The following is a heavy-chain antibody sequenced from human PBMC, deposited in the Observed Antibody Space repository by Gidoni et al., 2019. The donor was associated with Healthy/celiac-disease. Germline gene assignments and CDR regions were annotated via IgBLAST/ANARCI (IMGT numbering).Heavy chain of an antibody. V-gene: IGHV4-39*07. CDR1: GASISSGDYY. D-gene: IGHD6-13*01. J-gene: IGHJ4*02. CDR3: ARDVRYSSSWSHFDY. CDR2: IYYRRDT. Sequence: QLQLPESGPGLVKPSVTLSLTCPVSGASISSGDYYWGWVRQPPGKGLEWIGTIYYRRDTYYNPSLKSRVTISVDMSRNQFSLWLTSVTAADTAMYYCARDVRYSSSWSHFDYWGQGILVTVSS.